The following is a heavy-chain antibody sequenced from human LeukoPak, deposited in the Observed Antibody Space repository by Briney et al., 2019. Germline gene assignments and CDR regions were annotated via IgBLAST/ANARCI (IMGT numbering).Heavy chain of an antibody. J-gene: IGHJ6*02. D-gene: IGHD4-23*01. CDR2: INWNSDTK. CDR1: GFAFHNYA. CDR3: AKDTGGNGAYFYAMDV. V-gene: IGHV3-9*01. Sequence: QPGGSLRLSCVGSGFAFHNYAMHWVRRPPGKGLEWVSAINWNSDTKAYADSVKGRLTISRDRARNSLYLQMDSLRPEDTALYYCAKDTGGNGAYFYAMDVWGQGTSVTVSS.